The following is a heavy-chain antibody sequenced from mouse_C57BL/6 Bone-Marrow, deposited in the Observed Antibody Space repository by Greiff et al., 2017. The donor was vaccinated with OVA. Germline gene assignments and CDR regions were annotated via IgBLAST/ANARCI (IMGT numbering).Heavy chain of an antibody. J-gene: IGHJ1*03. D-gene: IGHD2-5*01. CDR2: IYPGDGDT. V-gene: IGHV1-82*01. CDR3: ARSYYSTGYFDV. Sequence: VQLQQSGPELVKPGASVKISCKASGYAFSSSWMNWVKQRPGKGLEWIGRIYPGDGDTNYNGKFKGKATLTADKSSSTAYMQLSSLTSEDSAVYFCARSYYSTGYFDVWGTGTTVTVSS. CDR1: GYAFSSSW.